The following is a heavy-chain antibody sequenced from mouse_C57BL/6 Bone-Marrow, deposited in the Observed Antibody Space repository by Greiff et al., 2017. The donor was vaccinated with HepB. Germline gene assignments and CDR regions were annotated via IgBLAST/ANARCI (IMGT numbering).Heavy chain of an antibody. CDR2: IYPRSGNT. V-gene: IGHV1-81*01. CDR1: GYTFTSYG. Sequence: VKLMESGAELARPGASVKLSCKASGYTFTSYGISWVKQRTGQGLEWIGEIYPRSGNTYYNEKFKGKATLTADKSSSTAYMELRSLTSEDSAVYFCARYDGYFYYFDYWGQGTTLTVSS. J-gene: IGHJ2*01. CDR3: ARYDGYFYYFDY. D-gene: IGHD2-3*01.